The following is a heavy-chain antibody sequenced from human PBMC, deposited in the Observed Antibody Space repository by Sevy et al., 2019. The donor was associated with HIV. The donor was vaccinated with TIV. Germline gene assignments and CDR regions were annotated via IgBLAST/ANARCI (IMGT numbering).Heavy chain of an antibody. CDR2: ISGSGGLT. CDR3: AKDGDGTGNYYYQMDV. D-gene: IGHD2-21*02. J-gene: IGHJ6*03. V-gene: IGHV3-23*01. Sequence: GGYLRLSCAASGFTFSSYAMSWLRQAPGKGLEWVSVISGSGGLTYYADSVKGRFTISRDNSKNTLYLQMNSLRAEDTTLYDSAKDGDGTGNYYYQMDVWGKGTTVTVSS. CDR1: GFTFSSYA.